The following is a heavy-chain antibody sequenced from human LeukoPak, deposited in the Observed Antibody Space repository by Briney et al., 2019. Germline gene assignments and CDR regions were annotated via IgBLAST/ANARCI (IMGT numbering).Heavy chain of an antibody. Sequence: GASVKVSCKASGYTFTGYYMHWVRQAPGQGLEWMGWINPNSGGTNYAQKFQGWVTMTRDTSISTAYMELSRLRSEDTAVYYCARADCSSTSCYKPGMWFGDPTDYWGQGTLVTVSS. CDR1: GYTFTGYY. J-gene: IGHJ4*02. CDR2: INPNSGGT. V-gene: IGHV1-2*04. CDR3: ARADCSSTSCYKPGMWFGDPTDY. D-gene: IGHD2-2*02.